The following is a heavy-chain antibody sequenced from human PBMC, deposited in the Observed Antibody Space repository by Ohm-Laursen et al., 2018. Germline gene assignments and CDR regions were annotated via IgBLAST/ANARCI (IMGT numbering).Heavy chain of an antibody. CDR2: ITPSGGGT. D-gene: IGHD6-13*01. J-gene: IGHJ5*01. V-gene: IGHV3-23*01. CDR3: AKTAQHDS. CDR1: GFIFSTSY. Sequence: SLRLSCTASGFIFSTSYMSWVRQAPGKGLEWVSAITPSGGGTFYTDSVKGRFTISRDNSKNTLYLQMNSLRAEDTALYYCAKTAQHDSWGQGTLVAVST.